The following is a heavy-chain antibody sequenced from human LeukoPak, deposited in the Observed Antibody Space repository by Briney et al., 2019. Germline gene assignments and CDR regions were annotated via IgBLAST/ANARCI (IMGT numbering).Heavy chain of an antibody. Sequence: ASVKVSCKASGYTFTGYYMHWVRQAPGQGLEWMGWINPNSGGTNYAQKFQGRVTMTRDTSISTAYTELSRLRSDDTAGYYCARGGYSSSWMRDYYYYYMDVWGKGTTVTVSS. D-gene: IGHD6-13*01. J-gene: IGHJ6*03. CDR3: ARGGYSSSWMRDYYYYYMDV. V-gene: IGHV1-2*02. CDR1: GYTFTGYY. CDR2: INPNSGGT.